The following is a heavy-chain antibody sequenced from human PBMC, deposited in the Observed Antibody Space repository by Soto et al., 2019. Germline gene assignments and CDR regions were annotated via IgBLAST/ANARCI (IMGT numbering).Heavy chain of an antibody. Sequence: QVQLVQSGAEVKKPGSSVKVSCKASGGTFSSYTISWVRQAPGQGLEWMGRIIPILGTVDYAQQFQGRVTVTADNSTRAAYMDLRSLRSEDTAMYYCARDGNGSGLRTFDYWGQGTLVTVSS. D-gene: IGHD3-10*01. V-gene: IGHV1-69*08. J-gene: IGHJ4*02. CDR1: GGTFSSYT. CDR3: ARDGNGSGLRTFDY. CDR2: IIPILGTV.